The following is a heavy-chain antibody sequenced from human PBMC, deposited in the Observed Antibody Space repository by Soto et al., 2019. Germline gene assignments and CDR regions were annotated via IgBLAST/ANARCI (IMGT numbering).Heavy chain of an antibody. J-gene: IGHJ6*03. D-gene: IGHD3-3*01. V-gene: IGHV4-59*01. Sequence: SETLSLTCTVSGGSISSYHWNWIRQPPGKGLEWVGYIYYSGSTNYSPSLQSRVTISVDTSKNQFSLKLSSVTAADTAVYYCARENWNYYMDVWGKGTTVTVS. CDR1: GGSISSYH. CDR2: IYYSGST. CDR3: ARENWNYYMDV.